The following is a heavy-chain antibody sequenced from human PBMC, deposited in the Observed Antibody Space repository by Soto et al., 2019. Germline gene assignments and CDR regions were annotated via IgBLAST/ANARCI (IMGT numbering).Heavy chain of an antibody. J-gene: IGHJ4*02. CDR2: ISPKSTYR. D-gene: IGHD2-21*01. CDR1: GFPLSDYY. CDR3: ARGGGGGLFEH. V-gene: IGHV3-11*06. Sequence: WGSLRLSCATCGFPLSDYYMSWIRQAPGKGLEWLSHISPKSTYRNYADSVKGRFTISRDNTKSSLFLQMNSLGVEDTAVYYCARGGGGGLFEHWGQGVLVTVSS.